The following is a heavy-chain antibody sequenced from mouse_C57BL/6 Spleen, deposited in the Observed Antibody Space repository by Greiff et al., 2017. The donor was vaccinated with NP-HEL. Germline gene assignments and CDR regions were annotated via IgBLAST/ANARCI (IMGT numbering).Heavy chain of an antibody. V-gene: IGHV5-17*01. J-gene: IGHJ2*01. CDR1: GFTFSDYG. D-gene: IGHD4-1*01. CDR3: ASLTANVDD. Sequence: EVQLVESGGGLVKPGGSLKLSCAASGFTFSDYGMHWVRQAPEKGLEWVAYISSGSSTIYYAATVKGRFTISRDNAKNTLFLQMTSLRAEDTAMYYCASLTANVDDWGQGTTLTVSS. CDR2: ISSGSSTI.